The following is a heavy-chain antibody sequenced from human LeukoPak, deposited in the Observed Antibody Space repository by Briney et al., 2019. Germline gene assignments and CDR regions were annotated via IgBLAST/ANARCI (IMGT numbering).Heavy chain of an antibody. Sequence: GGSLRLSCAASGFTFSSYSMNWVRQAPGKGLEWVSSISSSSSYIYYADSVKGRFTISRDNAKNSLYLQMNSLRAEDTAVYYCARSRGRSWTYIDYWGQGTLVTVSS. CDR3: ARSRGRSWTYIDY. D-gene: IGHD6-13*01. J-gene: IGHJ4*02. CDR2: ISSSSSYI. CDR1: GFTFSSYS. V-gene: IGHV3-21*01.